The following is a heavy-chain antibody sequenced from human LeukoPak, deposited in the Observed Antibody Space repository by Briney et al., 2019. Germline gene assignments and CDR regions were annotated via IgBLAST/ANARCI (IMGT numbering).Heavy chain of an antibody. CDR2: IYYTGST. CDR1: GGSIGSYY. D-gene: IGHD6-13*01. CDR3: ARYLAAAGTKNAFDI. V-gene: IGHV4-59*01. J-gene: IGHJ3*02. Sequence: SETLSLTCTVSGGSIGSYYWSWIRQPPGKGLEWIGYIYYTGSTNYNPSLKSRVTISVDTSKNQFSLKLSSVTAADTAVYYCARYLAAAGTKNAFDIWGQGTMVTVSS.